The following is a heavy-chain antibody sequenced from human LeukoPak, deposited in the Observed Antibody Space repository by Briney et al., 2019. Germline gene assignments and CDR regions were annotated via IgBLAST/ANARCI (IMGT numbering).Heavy chain of an antibody. CDR2: ISTYNNNT. D-gene: IGHD2-15*01. CDR3: ARVGLICSGGSCYYFDY. V-gene: IGHV1-18*01. Sequence: ASVKVSCKASGYTFTSYGISWVRQAPGQGLEWLGWISTYNNNTHYAQKFQVRVTMTTDTSTSTAYMELSSLRSEDTAVYYCARVGLICSGGSCYYFDYWGQGTLVTVSS. J-gene: IGHJ4*02. CDR1: GYTFTSYG.